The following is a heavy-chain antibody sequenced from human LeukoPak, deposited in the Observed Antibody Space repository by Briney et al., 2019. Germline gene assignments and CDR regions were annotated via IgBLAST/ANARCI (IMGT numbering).Heavy chain of an antibody. Sequence: GASVKVSCKASGYTFTSYGISWVRQAPGQGLEWMGWISAYNGNTNYAQKLQGRVTMTTDTSTSTAYMELRSLRSDDTAVYYCARVRPRLPSRGAFDYWGQGTLVTVSS. D-gene: IGHD6-6*01. V-gene: IGHV1-18*01. CDR1: GYTFTSYG. CDR2: ISAYNGNT. CDR3: ARVRPRLPSRGAFDY. J-gene: IGHJ4*02.